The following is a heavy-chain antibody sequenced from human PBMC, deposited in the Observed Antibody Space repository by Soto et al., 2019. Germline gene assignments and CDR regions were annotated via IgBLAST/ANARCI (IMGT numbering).Heavy chain of an antibody. CDR2: IYGNGRST. V-gene: IGHV3-23*01. Sequence: EVQLLESGGGLVQPAGSLRLSCAASGFTFSIYTMSWFRQAPGKGLEWVSSIYGNGRSTFYSASVKGRFTISRDNSGNTVYLQMSSLRAEDTAIYYCVKDFTPDSRWDIDSWGQGSLVTVSS. J-gene: IGHJ4*02. CDR3: VKDFTPDSRWDIDS. CDR1: GFTFSIYT. D-gene: IGHD1-26*01.